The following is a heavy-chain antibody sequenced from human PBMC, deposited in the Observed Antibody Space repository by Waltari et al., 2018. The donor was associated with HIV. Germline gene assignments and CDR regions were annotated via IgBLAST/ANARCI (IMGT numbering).Heavy chain of an antibody. J-gene: IGHJ6*02. D-gene: IGHD2-21*02. Sequence: QVQLVESGGGVVQPGRSLRLSCAASGFTFSSYGMHWVRQAPGKGLEWVAVIWYDGSNKYYADSVKGRFTISRDNSKNTLYLQMNSLRAEDTAVYYCARVGGDSAGRSDGMDVWGQGTTVTVSS. CDR3: ARVGGDSAGRSDGMDV. CDR2: IWYDGSNK. CDR1: GFTFSSYG. V-gene: IGHV3-33*01.